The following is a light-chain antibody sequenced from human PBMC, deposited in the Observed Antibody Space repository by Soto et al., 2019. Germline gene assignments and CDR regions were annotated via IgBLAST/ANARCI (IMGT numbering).Light chain of an antibody. V-gene: IGKV1-12*01. CDR2: AAS. Sequence: DIQMPQSPSSVSASVGDRVPITCRASQGISSWLAWYQQKPGQAPKLLIYAASNLQSGVTSRFGVSGSWTHSTLTINSLQPEDGATDYCQQDISFPFSFGPGTKVDVK. J-gene: IGKJ3*01. CDR1: QGISSW. CDR3: QQDISFPFS.